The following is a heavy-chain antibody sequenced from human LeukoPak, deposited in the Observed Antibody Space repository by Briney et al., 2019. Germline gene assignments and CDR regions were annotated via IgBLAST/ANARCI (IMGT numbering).Heavy chain of an antibody. D-gene: IGHD3-9*01. CDR3: AKGASGPLRYFDWSTYYFDY. CDR1: GFTFSSYA. CDR2: ISGSGGST. V-gene: IGHV3-23*01. J-gene: IGHJ4*02. Sequence: PGGSLRLSCAASGFTFSSYAMSWVRQAPGKGLEWVSAISGSGGSTYYADSVKGRFTISRDNSKNTLYLQMNSLRAEDTAVYYCAKGASGPLRYFDWSTYYFDYWGQETLVTVSS.